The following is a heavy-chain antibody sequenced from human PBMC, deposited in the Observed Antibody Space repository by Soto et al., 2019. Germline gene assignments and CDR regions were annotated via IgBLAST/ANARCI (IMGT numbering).Heavy chain of an antibody. Sequence: EVQLLESGGGLVQPGGSLRLSCEASGLTFSSYAMRWVGQAPGKGLEWVSAISGSGGSTYYADSVKGRFTISRDNSKNTRYLQRNSLRVEDTAVYYCEKDNSRSGPSGFDPWGQGTLVTVSS. J-gene: IGHJ5*02. CDR1: GLTFSSYA. CDR2: ISGSGGST. D-gene: IGHD1-26*01. CDR3: EKDNSRSGPSGFDP. V-gene: IGHV3-23*01.